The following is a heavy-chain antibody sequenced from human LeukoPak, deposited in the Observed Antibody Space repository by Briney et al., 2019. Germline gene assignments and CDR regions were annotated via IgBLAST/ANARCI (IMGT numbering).Heavy chain of an antibody. Sequence: ASVKVCCKASGGTFTSYYMPWGRQAPGQGLEWMGIINPSGGSTSYAQKFQGRVTMTRDTSTSTVYMELSSLRSEDTAVYYCARDASPYGSGSYPDDYWGQGTLVTVSS. J-gene: IGHJ4*02. D-gene: IGHD3-10*01. V-gene: IGHV1-46*01. CDR1: GGTFTSYY. CDR3: ARDASPYGSGSYPDDY. CDR2: INPSGGST.